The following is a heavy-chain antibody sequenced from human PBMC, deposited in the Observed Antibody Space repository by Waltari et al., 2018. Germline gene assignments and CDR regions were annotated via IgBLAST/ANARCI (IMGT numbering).Heavy chain of an antibody. CDR2: ISSSSSYI. J-gene: IGHJ4*02. CDR3: ARDPNVYYSSNS. V-gene: IGHV3-21*01. Sequence: EVQLVESGGGLVKPGGSLRLSCAASGFTFSSYSMNWVRQAPGKGLEWVSSISSSSSYIYYADSVKGRFTISRDNAKNSLYLKMNSLRAEDTAVYYCARDPNVYYSSNSWGQGTLVTVSS. D-gene: IGHD6-19*01. CDR1: GFTFSSYS.